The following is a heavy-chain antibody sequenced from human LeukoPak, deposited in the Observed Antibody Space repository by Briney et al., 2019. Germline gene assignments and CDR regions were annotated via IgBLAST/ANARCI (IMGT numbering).Heavy chain of an antibody. D-gene: IGHD2-21*01. J-gene: IGHJ5*02. CDR3: ARQVIPGWFDP. Sequence: SETLSLTCSVSGDSISYFYWGWIRQPPGKGLEWIGSIYYSGSTYYNPSLKSRVTISVDTSKNQFSLKLTSVTAADTAVYYCARQVIPGWFDPWGQGTLVTVSS. V-gene: IGHV4-39*01. CDR1: GDSISYFY. CDR2: IYYSGST.